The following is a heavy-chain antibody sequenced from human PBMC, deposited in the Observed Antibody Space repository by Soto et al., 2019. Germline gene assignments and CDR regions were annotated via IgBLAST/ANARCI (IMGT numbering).Heavy chain of an antibody. CDR3: AREFSSANINYYDF. Sequence: QVQLQESGPGLVKPSETLSLTCTVSGGSIALERFYWTWIRQPPGKGLEWIGYVSHTGATNYKPSRQSRVDISVDTSRNQFSLKLRSLTAADTAVYFCAREFSSANINYYDFWGQGTLVSVSA. V-gene: IGHV4-61*01. CDR1: GGSIALERFY. J-gene: IGHJ4*02. CDR2: VSHTGAT.